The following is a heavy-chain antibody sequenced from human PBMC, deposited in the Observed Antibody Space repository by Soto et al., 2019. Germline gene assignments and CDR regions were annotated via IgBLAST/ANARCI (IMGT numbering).Heavy chain of an antibody. Sequence: GESLKISCNGSAYSFTNYWIGWVRQMPGKGLEWMGSIYPGDSDIKYSPSFQGQVTISADKSINTAYLQWSSLKASDSAMYYCARTASVHYYEGFDYWGQGPLVTFSS. CDR3: ARTASVHYYEGFDY. D-gene: IGHD3-3*01. J-gene: IGHJ4*02. CDR2: IYPGDSDI. V-gene: IGHV5-51*01. CDR1: AYSFTNYW.